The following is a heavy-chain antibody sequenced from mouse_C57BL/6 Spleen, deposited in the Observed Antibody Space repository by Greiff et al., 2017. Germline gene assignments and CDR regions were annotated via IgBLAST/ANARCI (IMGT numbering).Heavy chain of an antibody. CDR1: GYTFTDYN. D-gene: IGHD1-1*01. CDR2: INPNNGGT. V-gene: IGHV1-18*01. Sequence: VQLQQSGPELVKPGASVKIPCKASGYTFTDYNMDWVKQSHGKSLEWIGDINPNNGGTIYNQKFKGKATLTVDKSSSTAYMELRRLTSEDTAVYYCARKPHYYGSSDRDFDVWGTGTTVTVSS. J-gene: IGHJ1*03. CDR3: ARKPHYYGSSDRDFDV.